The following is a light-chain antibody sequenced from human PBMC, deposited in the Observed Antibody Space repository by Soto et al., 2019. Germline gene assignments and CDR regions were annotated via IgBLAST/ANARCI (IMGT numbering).Light chain of an antibody. Sequence: EIVLTQSPATLSLSPGERATLFCGASEPISNNYVAWYQQKSGLAPRLLIYDTSIRAAGIPDRFRGRGSATDFTLTIRRLEPEDFAVYYCQQYGNLPPNTFGQGTKLEIK. CDR3: QQYGNLPPNT. CDR1: EPISNNY. CDR2: DTS. J-gene: IGKJ2*01. V-gene: IGKV3D-20*01.